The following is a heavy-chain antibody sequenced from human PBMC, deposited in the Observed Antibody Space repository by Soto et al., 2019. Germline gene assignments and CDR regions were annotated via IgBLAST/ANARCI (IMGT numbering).Heavy chain of an antibody. J-gene: IGHJ5*02. Sequence: PSQTLSLTCAISGDSVSSNSAAWNWIRQSPSRGLEWLGRTYYRSKWYNDYAVSVKSRITINPDTSKNQFSLQLNSVTPEDTAVYYCARASRGCSSTSCYDTHKWFDPWCPGTLVTVSS. D-gene: IGHD2-2*01. CDR3: ARASRGCSSTSCYDTHKWFDP. V-gene: IGHV6-1*01. CDR1: GDSVSSNSAA. CDR2: TYYRSKWYN.